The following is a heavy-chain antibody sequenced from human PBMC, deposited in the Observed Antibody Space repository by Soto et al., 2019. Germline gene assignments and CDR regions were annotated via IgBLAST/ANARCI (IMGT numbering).Heavy chain of an antibody. CDR3: ARDTSIAVADY. CDR1: GYTXSYYY. CDR2: INPNSGGT. Sequence: SXKVSCKASGYTXSYYYMDWVRQAPGQGLEWMGWINPNSGGTNYAQKFQGRVTMTRETSISTAYMELSRLRSDDTAVYYCARDTSIAVADYWGQGTLGTVSS. J-gene: IGHJ4*02. V-gene: IGHV1-2*02. D-gene: IGHD6-19*01.